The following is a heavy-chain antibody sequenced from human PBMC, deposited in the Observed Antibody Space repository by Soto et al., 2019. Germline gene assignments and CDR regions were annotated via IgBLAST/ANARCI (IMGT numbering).Heavy chain of an antibody. V-gene: IGHV4-4*02. CDR1: SGSISTGNW. CDR2: IYYTGAT. Sequence: QVELQESGPRLVKSSGTLSLTCEVSSGSISTGNWWSWVRQPPGKGLEWIGEIYYTGATNYKPSHKSRDTMTIDKYKDQFSLILTSATAADTAVYYCARVFSSGSGWMYYFDFWGQGILVSVSS. J-gene: IGHJ4*02. D-gene: IGHD6-25*01. CDR3: ARVFSSGSGWMYYFDF.